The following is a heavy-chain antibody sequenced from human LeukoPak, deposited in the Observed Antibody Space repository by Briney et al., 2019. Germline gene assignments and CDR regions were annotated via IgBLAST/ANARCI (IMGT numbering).Heavy chain of an antibody. CDR2: IIPIFGTA. J-gene: IGHJ4*02. CDR1: GGTFSSYA. V-gene: IGHV1-69*05. CDR3: ARVGYSNYEGPYFDY. Sequence: SVKVSCKASGGTFSSYAISWVRQAPGQGLEWIGRIIPIFGTANYAQKFQGRVTITTDESTSTAYMELSSLRSEDTAVYYCARVGYSNYEGPYFDYWGQGTLVTVSS. D-gene: IGHD4-11*01.